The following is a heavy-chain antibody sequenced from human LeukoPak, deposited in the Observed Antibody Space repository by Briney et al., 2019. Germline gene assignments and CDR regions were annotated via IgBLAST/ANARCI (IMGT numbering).Heavy chain of an antibody. J-gene: IGHJ4*02. CDR3: ARTLGYCSSTSYPTGY. D-gene: IGHD2-2*01. CDR2: ISSSGSTI. CDR1: GFTVSDYY. V-gene: IGHV3-11*01. Sequence: PGGSLRLSCAASGFTVSDYYMSWIRQAPGKGLEWVSYISSSGSTIYSAASVRGRFIICSDNAKNSLYLQINSLSAEDTVYYCCARTLGYCSSTSYPTGYCGQGNPVTVSS.